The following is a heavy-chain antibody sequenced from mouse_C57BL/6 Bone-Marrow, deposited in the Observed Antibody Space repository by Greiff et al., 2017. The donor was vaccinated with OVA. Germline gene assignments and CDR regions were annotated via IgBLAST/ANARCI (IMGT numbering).Heavy chain of an antibody. V-gene: IGHV1-59*01. CDR3: AREYYYYGSSSFAY. Sequence: QVQLQQPGAELVRPGTSVKLSCKASGYTFTSYWMHWVKQRPGQGLEWIGVIDPSDSYTNYNQKFKGKATLTVDTSSSTAYMQLSSLTSEDSAVYYCAREYYYYGSSSFAYWGQGTLVTVSA. D-gene: IGHD1-1*01. CDR1: GYTFTSYW. CDR2: IDPSDSYT. J-gene: IGHJ3*01.